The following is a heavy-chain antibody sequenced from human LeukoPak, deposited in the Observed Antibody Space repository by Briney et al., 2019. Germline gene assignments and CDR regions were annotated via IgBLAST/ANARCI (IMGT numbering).Heavy chain of an antibody. D-gene: IGHD2-2*01. Sequence: GASVKVSCKASGYTFTGYYMHWVRQAPGQGLEWMGWINPNSGGTNYAQKFQGRVTMTRDTSISTAYMELSRLRSDDTAVYYCARERAGCSSTSCHKRVVRFDPWGQGTLVTVSS. CDR1: GYTFTGYY. CDR2: INPNSGGT. V-gene: IGHV1-2*02. CDR3: ARERAGCSSTSCHKRVVRFDP. J-gene: IGHJ5*02.